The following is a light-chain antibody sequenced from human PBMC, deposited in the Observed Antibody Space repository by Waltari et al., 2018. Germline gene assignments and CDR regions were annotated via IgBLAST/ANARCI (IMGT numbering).Light chain of an antibody. Sequence: QSALTQPPAASGPPGQSVTISCPGTSSDVGGYNAVSWYQQHPGKAPKLMIYEVSKRPSGVPDRFSGSKSGNTATLTVSGLQAEDEADYYCSSYAGSNYVFGTGTKVTVL. CDR2: EVS. V-gene: IGLV2-8*01. CDR1: SSDVGGYNA. CDR3: SSYAGSNYV. J-gene: IGLJ1*01.